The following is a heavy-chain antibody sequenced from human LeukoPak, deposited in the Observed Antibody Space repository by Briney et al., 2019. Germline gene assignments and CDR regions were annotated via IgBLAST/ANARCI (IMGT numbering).Heavy chain of an antibody. J-gene: IGHJ4*02. CDR1: GFTVSSNY. D-gene: IGHD4-17*01. CDR2: IYSGGST. CDR3: AKDSATTVTSVDY. Sequence: PGGSLRLSCAASGFTVSSNYMSWVRQAPGKGLEWVSVIYSGGSTYYADSVKGRFTISRDNSKNTLYLQMNSLRAEDTAAYYCAKDSATTVTSVDYWGQGTLVTVSS. V-gene: IGHV3-53*01.